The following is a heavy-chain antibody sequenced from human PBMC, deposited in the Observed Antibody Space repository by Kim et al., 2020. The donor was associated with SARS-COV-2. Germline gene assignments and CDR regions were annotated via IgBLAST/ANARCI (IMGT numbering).Heavy chain of an antibody. CDR1: GGSISSSSYY. Sequence: SETLSLTCTVSGGSISSSSYYWGWIRQPPGKGLEWIGSIYYSGSTYYNPSLKSRVTISVDTSKNQFSLKLSSVTAADTAVYYCARVRVDYDILTGYPSYYFDYWGQGTLVTVSS. CDR2: IYYSGST. V-gene: IGHV4-39*07. CDR3: ARVRVDYDILTGYPSYYFDY. J-gene: IGHJ4*02. D-gene: IGHD3-9*01.